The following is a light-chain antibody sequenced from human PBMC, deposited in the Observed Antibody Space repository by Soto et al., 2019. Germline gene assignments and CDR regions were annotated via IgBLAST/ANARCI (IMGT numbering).Light chain of an antibody. CDR3: QQYQGLPSLS. CDR1: QNITNN. V-gene: IGKV1-33*01. Sequence: DSQMTQTPSSLAASIGDRVTITCQASQNITNNLSWDQYKPGNAHNLSIYIECKLAKGVTLRFSGSGSGTGFAFIITIRNLESLTTSYYQQYQGLPSLSFGQGTRVEI. J-gene: IGKJ5*01. CDR2: IEC.